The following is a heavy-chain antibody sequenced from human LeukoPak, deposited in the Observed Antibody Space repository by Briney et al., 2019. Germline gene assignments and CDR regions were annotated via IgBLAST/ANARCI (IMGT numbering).Heavy chain of an antibody. CDR2: IYHSGST. CDR3: ARDSGTYYYDSSGYGSGFDP. D-gene: IGHD3-22*01. Sequence: SETLSLTCSVSGYSISSGYYWGWIRQPPGKGLEWIGSIYHSGSTYYNPSPKSRVTISVDTSKNQFSLKLSSVTAADTAVYYCARDSGTYYYDSSGYGSGFDPWGQGTLVTVSS. CDR1: GYSISSGYY. J-gene: IGHJ5*02. V-gene: IGHV4-38-2*02.